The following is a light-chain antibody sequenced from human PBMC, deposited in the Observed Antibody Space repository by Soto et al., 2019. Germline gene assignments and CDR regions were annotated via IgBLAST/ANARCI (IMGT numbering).Light chain of an antibody. V-gene: IGLV2-18*01. J-gene: IGLJ3*02. Sequence: QLVLTQPPSVSGSPGQSVTISCTGSSTDVGIYNRVSWYHQTPGTAPKLMIYEVSNRPSGVPDRFSGSKSGNTASLTISGLQAEDEGDYYCSLYSSSSTWVFGGGTKLTVL. CDR2: EVS. CDR3: SLYSSSSTWV. CDR1: STDVGIYNR.